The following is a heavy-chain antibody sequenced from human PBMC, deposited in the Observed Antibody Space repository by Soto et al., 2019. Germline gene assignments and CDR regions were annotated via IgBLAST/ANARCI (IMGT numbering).Heavy chain of an antibody. J-gene: IGHJ6*02. CDR2: INAGNGNT. CDR1: GYTFTSYA. CDR3: ARDRIVVVPAAPYYYYYGMDV. D-gene: IGHD2-2*01. Sequence: ASVKVSCKASGYTFTSYAMHWVRQAPGQRLEWMGWINAGNGNTKYSQKFQGRVTITRDTSASTAYMELSSLRSEDTAVYYCARDRIVVVPAAPYYYYYGMDVWGQGTTVTVSS. V-gene: IGHV1-3*01.